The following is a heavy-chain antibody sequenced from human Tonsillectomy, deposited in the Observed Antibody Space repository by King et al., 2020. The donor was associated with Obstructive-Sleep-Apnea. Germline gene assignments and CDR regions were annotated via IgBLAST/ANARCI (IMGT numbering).Heavy chain of an antibody. J-gene: IGHJ4*02. Sequence: VQLQESGGGLVKPGGSLRLSCAASGFTFSYAWMSWVRQAPGKGLEWVGRIKSKTDGGTADYAAPVNGRFTISRDDSKNTLYLQMNSLKTEDTAVYYCTTDDDYGDPPDWGQGTLVTVSS. CDR3: TTDDDYGDPPD. D-gene: IGHD4-17*01. V-gene: IGHV3-15*01. CDR2: IKSKTDGGTA. CDR1: GFTFSYAW.